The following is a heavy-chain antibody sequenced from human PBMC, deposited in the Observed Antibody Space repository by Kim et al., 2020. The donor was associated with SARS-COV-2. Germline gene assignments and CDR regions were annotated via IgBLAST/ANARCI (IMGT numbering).Heavy chain of an antibody. CDR3: AREVPLRSLAGQFGGITDY. CDR2: IYYSGST. Sequence: SETLSLTCTVSGGSISSGGYYWSWIRQHPGKGLEWIGYIYYSGSTYYNPSLKSRVTISVDTSKNQFSLKLSSVTAADTAVYYCAREVPLRSLAGQFGGITDYWGQGTLVTVSS. V-gene: IGHV4-31*03. D-gene: IGHD3-10*01. CDR1: GGSISSGGYY. J-gene: IGHJ4*02.